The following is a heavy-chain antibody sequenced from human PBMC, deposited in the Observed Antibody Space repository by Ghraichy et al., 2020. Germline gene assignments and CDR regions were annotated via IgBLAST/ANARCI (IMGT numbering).Heavy chain of an antibody. CDR2: IWYDGSNT. J-gene: IGHJ3*01. D-gene: IGHD1-26*01. Sequence: LSLTCAASGFTFTSYGMHWVRQAPGKGLEWVAFIWYDGSNTYYADSVKGRFTITRDNSKNTLYLQMNNLRAEDTAVYYCATDVWKLGAFDVWGQGTMVTVSS. CDR1: GFTFTSYG. CDR3: ATDVWKLGAFDV. V-gene: IGHV3-33*01.